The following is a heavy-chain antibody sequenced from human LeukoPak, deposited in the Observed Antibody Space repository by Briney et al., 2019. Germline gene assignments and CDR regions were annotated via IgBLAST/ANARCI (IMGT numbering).Heavy chain of an antibody. CDR2: ISSSSSFM. J-gene: IGHJ4*02. CDR3: VRVDHSLGKTYFDY. D-gene: IGHD2-21*01. Sequence: GGSLRLSCAVSGFTFSSYWMHWVRQAPGKGLVWVSSISSSSSFMYYADSVKGRFTISRDNAKNALYLQMNSLRAEDTAVYYCVRVDHSLGKTYFDYWGQGTLVTVSS. V-gene: IGHV3-21*01. CDR1: GFTFSSYW.